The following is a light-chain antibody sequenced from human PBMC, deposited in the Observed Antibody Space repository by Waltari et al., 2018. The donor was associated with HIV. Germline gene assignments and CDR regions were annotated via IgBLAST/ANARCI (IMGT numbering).Light chain of an antibody. CDR2: YDT. CDR1: NIAWKS. CDR3: QVWDSSTDHRV. J-gene: IGLJ2*01. Sequence: SYVVTQPPSVSVAPGKLAKLPCGVNNIAWKSVPWYQQKPGPAPVLVIYYDTNRPSGIPERFSGSNSGNTATLTISRVEAGDEADYYCQVWDSSTDHRVFGGGTKLTVL. V-gene: IGLV3-21*04.